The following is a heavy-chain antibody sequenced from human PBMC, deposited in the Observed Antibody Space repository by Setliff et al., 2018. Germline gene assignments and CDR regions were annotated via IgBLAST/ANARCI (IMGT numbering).Heavy chain of an antibody. D-gene: IGHD3-22*01. CDR3: ARTNYYDSSTYFNWFDP. Sequence: SETLSLTCAVYGGSFSGYYWSWIRQPPGKGLEWIGEINHSGSTNDNPSLKSRVTMSVDTSKNQFSLKLSSVTAADTAVYYCARTNYYDSSTYFNWFDPWGQGTLVTVSS. CDR2: INHSGST. J-gene: IGHJ5*02. V-gene: IGHV4-34*01. CDR1: GGSFSGYY.